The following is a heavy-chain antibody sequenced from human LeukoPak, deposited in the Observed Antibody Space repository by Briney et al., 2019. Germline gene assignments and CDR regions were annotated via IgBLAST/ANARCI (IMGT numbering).Heavy chain of an antibody. CDR2: ISYDGSNK. V-gene: IGHV3-30*04. J-gene: IGHJ4*02. CDR1: GFTFSSYA. Sequence: PGGSLRLSCAASGFTFSSYAMHWVRQAPGKGLEWVAVISYDGSNKYYADSVKGRFTISRDKSKNTLYLQMNSLRAEDTAVYYCASSRGYSYGFDYWGQGTLVTVSS. CDR3: ASSRGYSYGFDY. D-gene: IGHD5-18*01.